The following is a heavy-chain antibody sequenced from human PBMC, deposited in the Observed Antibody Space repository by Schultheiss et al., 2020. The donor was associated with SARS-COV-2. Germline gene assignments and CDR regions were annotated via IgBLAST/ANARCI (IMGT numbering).Heavy chain of an antibody. V-gene: IGHV1-18*01. CDR2: ISAYNGNT. D-gene: IGHD3-22*01. Sequence: ASVKVSCKASGYTFSSSGVSWVRQAPGQGLEWMGWISAYNGNTNSAQKVQDRVTMTTDTSTSTAYMELRSLRSDDTAVYYCAREKDYDSSGYYRAFDIWGQGTMVTVSS. J-gene: IGHJ3*02. CDR3: AREKDYDSSGYYRAFDI. CDR1: GYTFSSSG.